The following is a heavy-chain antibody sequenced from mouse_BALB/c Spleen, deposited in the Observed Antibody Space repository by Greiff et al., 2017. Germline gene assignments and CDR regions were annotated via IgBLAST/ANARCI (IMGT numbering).Heavy chain of an antibody. Sequence: VQLQQSGAELVRPGTSVKVSCKASGYAFTNYLIEWVKQRPGQGLEWIGVINPGSGGTNYNEKFKGKATLTADKSSSTAYMQLSSLTSDDSAVYFCARYGSSVYAMDYWGQGTSVTVSS. J-gene: IGHJ4*01. V-gene: IGHV1-54*01. CDR2: INPGSGGT. CDR1: GYAFTNYL. CDR3: ARYGSSVYAMDY. D-gene: IGHD1-1*01.